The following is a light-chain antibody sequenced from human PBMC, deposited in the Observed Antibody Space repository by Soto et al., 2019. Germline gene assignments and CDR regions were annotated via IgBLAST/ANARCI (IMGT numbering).Light chain of an antibody. CDR3: LQYNGYYRT. CDR1: QTISGW. V-gene: IGKV1-5*01. Sequence: DIQMTQSPSTLSASVGDTVTITYRASQTISGWLAWYQQRPGKAPNLLIFDASTLESGVPSRFSGSGSGTTFTLTISSLQSDDFATYYCLQYNGYYRTFGQGTKVEIK. J-gene: IGKJ1*01. CDR2: DAS.